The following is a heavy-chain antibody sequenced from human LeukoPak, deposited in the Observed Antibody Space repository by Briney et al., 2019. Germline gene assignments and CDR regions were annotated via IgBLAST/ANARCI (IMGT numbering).Heavy chain of an antibody. CDR3: ARAGYSYGKHGGNYYYYMDV. D-gene: IGHD5-18*01. CDR1: GYTFTGYY. CDR2: INPNSGGT. J-gene: IGHJ6*03. V-gene: IGHV1-2*02. Sequence: ASVKVSCKASGYTFTGYYMHWVRQAPGQGLEWMGWINPNSGGTNYAQKFQGRVTMTRDTSISTAYMELSRLRSDDTAVYYCARAGYSYGKHGGNYYYYMDVWGKGTTVTVSS.